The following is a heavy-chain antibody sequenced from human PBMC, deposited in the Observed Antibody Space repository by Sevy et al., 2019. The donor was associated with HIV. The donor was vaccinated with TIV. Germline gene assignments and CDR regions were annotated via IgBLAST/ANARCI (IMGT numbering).Heavy chain of an antibody. V-gene: IGHV4-34*01. D-gene: IGHD2-15*01. J-gene: IGHJ4*02. Sequence: SETLSLTCAVYGGSFSGYYWSWIRQPPGKGLEWIGEINHSGSTNYNPSLKSRVTISVDTSKNQFSLKLSSVTAADTAVYYCARGKQRGGYFDYWGQGTLVTVSS. CDR1: GGSFSGYY. CDR2: INHSGST. CDR3: ARGKQRGGYFDY.